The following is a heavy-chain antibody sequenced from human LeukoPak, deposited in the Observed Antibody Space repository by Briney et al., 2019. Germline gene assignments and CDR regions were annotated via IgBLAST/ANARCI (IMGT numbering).Heavy chain of an antibody. CDR2: ISWDGGST. V-gene: IGHV3-43D*03. Sequence: PGGSLRLSCAASGFTFDDYAMLCVRHAPGKGLEWVSLISWDGGSTYYADSVKGRFTISRDNSKNSLYLQMNSLRAEDTALFHCARSGYYPDYFDYWGQGTLVTVSS. CDR3: ARSGYYPDYFDY. CDR1: GFTFDDYA. J-gene: IGHJ4*02. D-gene: IGHD3-22*01.